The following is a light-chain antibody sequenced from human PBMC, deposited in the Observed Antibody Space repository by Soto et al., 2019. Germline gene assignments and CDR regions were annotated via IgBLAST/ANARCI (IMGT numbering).Light chain of an antibody. CDR2: GAS. Sequence: EIVRTQSPATLSVSPGEMATLSCRASQSVSSNLAWYQQKPGQAPSLLIYGASTRATDIPPRFSGSESGTEFTLTITSLQSEDFAVYCCQQYNNWPQLTFGGGTKGDIK. CDR1: QSVSSN. J-gene: IGKJ4*01. CDR3: QQYNNWPQLT. V-gene: IGKV3-15*01.